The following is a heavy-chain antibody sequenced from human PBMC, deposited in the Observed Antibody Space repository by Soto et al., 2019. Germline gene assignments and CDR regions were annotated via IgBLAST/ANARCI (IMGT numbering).Heavy chain of an antibody. CDR2: ISDSGGSA. D-gene: IGHD5-12*01. J-gene: IGHJ4*02. Sequence: GGSLRLSCATSGFTFSSYAMSWVRQVPGKGLDWVSSISDSGGSAYYADSGKGRFTISRDNSKNTLYLQMNSLRAEDTAVYFCAKDMDILMMYYFDYWGQGALVTVSS. CDR1: GFTFSSYA. V-gene: IGHV3-23*01. CDR3: AKDMDILMMYYFDY.